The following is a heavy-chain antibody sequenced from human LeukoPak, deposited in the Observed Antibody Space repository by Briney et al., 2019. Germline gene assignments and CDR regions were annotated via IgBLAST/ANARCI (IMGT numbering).Heavy chain of an antibody. CDR3: AREGGSSWGEYYFDY. CDR2: INAGNGNT. CDR1: GYTFTSYA. Sequence: GASVKVSCKASGYTFTSYAMHWVRQAPGQRLEWMGWINAGNGNTKYSQKFQGRVTITRDTSASTAYMELSSLRSEDTAVYYCAREGGSSWGEYYFDYWGQGTLVTVSS. J-gene: IGHJ4*02. D-gene: IGHD6-13*01. V-gene: IGHV1-3*01.